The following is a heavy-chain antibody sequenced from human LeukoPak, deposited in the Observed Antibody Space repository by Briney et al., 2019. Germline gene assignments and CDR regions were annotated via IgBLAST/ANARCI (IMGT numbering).Heavy chain of an antibody. D-gene: IGHD4-17*01. CDR2: ISASGST. CDR3: AREITVTRPFDY. J-gene: IGHJ4*02. CDR1: NGSISIYY. Sequence: SETLSLTCTVSNGSISIYYWSWVRQPAGKGLGWIGRISASGSTNYNPSLKSRVTISLDTSKNQFSLKLSSVTAADTAVYYCAREITVTRPFDYWGPGTLVTVSS. V-gene: IGHV4-4*07.